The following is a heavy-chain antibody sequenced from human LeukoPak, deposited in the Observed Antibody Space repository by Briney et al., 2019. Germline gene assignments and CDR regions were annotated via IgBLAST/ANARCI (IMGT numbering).Heavy chain of an antibody. CDR3: AKGSGGSGSYSKYYFDY. Sequence: GGSLRLSCAASGFTFSTYGMNWVRQAPGKGLEWVSAVSGSGSTTYYARSVKGRFTISRDNSKNTLYLQMNSLRAEDTAVYYCAKGSGGSGSYSKYYFDYWGQGTLVTVSS. CDR2: VSGSGSTT. CDR1: GFTFSTYG. J-gene: IGHJ4*02. V-gene: IGHV3-23*01. D-gene: IGHD3-10*01.